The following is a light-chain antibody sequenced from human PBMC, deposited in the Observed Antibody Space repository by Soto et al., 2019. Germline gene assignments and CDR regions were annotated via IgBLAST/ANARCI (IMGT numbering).Light chain of an antibody. J-gene: IGKJ2*01. CDR3: QQYNNWPPYT. CDR1: QSVSSN. CDR2: GAS. Sequence: EIVMTQSPATLSVSPGERATLSCRASQSVSSNLAWYQQKPGQAPRLLIYGASTRATGIPARFSGSGAGTDFTLTISSLQSEDFALYYCQQYNNWPPYTFGQGTKVEIK. V-gene: IGKV3-15*01.